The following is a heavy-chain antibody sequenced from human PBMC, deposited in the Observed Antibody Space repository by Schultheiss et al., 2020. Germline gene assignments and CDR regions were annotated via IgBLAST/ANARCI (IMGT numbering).Heavy chain of an antibody. D-gene: IGHD4-17*01. CDR2: IYHSGST. V-gene: IGHV4-30-2*01. J-gene: IGHJ4*02. Sequence: SQTLSLTCTVSGGSISSYYWSWIRQPPGKGLEWIGYIYHSGSTYYNPSLKSRVTISVDRSKNQFSLKLSSVTAADTAVYYCARQDYGVFDYWGQGTLVTVSS. CDR3: ARQDYGVFDY. CDR1: GGSISSYY.